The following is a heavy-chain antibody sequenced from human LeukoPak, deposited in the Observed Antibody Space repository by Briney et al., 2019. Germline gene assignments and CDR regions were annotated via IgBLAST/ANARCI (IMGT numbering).Heavy chain of an antibody. D-gene: IGHD5-18*01. CDR1: GFTVSSNY. CDR3: AKPLGSGYSYGSHAFDI. Sequence: GGSLRLSCAASGFTVSSNYMSWVRQAPGKGLEWVSAISGSGGSTYYADSVKGRFTISRDNSKNTLYLQMNSLRAEDTAVYYCAKPLGSGYSYGSHAFDIWGQGTMVTVSS. CDR2: ISGSGGST. V-gene: IGHV3-23*01. J-gene: IGHJ3*02.